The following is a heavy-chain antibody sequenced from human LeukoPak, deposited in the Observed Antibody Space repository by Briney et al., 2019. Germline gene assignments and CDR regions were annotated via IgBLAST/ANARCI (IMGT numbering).Heavy chain of an antibody. CDR1: GFTFSSYS. D-gene: IGHD3-22*01. Sequence: GSLRLSCAASGFTFSSYSMNWVRQAPGKGLEWVSYISSSSSTIYYADSVKGRFTISRDNAKNSLYLQMNSLRAEDTAVYYCARDLYRIVVVPHYFDYWGQGTLVTVSS. CDR2: ISSSSSTI. CDR3: ARDLYRIVVVPHYFDY. V-gene: IGHV3-48*04. J-gene: IGHJ4*02.